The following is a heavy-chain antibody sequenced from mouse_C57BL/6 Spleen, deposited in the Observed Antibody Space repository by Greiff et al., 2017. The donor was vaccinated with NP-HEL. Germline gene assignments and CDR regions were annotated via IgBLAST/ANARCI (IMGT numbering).Heavy chain of an antibody. CDR2: ISSGSSTI. J-gene: IGHJ3*01. V-gene: IGHV5-17*01. CDR1: GFTFSDYG. CDR3: AGGRYYGSSHAWFAY. D-gene: IGHD1-1*01. Sequence: EVQLVESGGGLVKPGGSLKLSCAASGFTFSDYGMHWVRQAPEKGLEWVAYISSGSSTIYYADTVKGRFTISRDNAKNTLFLQMTSLRSEDTAMYYCAGGRYYGSSHAWFAYWGQGTLVTVSA.